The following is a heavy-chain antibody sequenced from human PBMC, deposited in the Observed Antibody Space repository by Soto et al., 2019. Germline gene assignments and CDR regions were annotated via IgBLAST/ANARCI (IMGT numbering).Heavy chain of an antibody. CDR1: GGTFSSCA. CDR2: IIPIFGTA. Sequence: QVQLVQSGAEVKKPGSSVKVSCKAPGGTFSSCAISWVRQAPGQGLEWMGGIIPIFGTANYAQKFQGRVMITADESTSTGYMELSSLRSEDTAVYYCARSQGGSSSLDIYYYYYYGMDVWGQGTTVTVSS. J-gene: IGHJ6*02. CDR3: ARSQGGSSSLDIYYYYYYGMDV. D-gene: IGHD2-15*01. V-gene: IGHV1-69*01.